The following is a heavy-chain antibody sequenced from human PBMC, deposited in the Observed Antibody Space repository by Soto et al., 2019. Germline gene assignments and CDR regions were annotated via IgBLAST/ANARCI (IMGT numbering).Heavy chain of an antibody. Sequence: QVQLVQSGPEVKKTGTSVKVSCKASGGTFSSRAISWVRQAPGQGLEWMGGIIPVFGRVNYAEKFQDRVTITADESKGTVYMELRSLRSEDTALYYCANSRGGTFLGYHGMDIWGQGTTVSVSS. V-gene: IGHV1-69*01. CDR2: IIPVFGRV. J-gene: IGHJ6*02. D-gene: IGHD3-16*01. CDR3: ANSRGGTFLGYHGMDI. CDR1: GGTFSSRA.